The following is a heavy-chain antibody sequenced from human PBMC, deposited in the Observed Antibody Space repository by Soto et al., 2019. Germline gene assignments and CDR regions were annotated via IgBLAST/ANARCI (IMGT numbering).Heavy chain of an antibody. CDR2: IKSKTDGGTT. CDR3: TTDLGFPRYYDFWSGYYTGNEVPDY. Sequence: GGSLRLSCAASGFTFSNAWMNWVRQAPGKGLEWVGRIKSKTDGGTTDYAAPVKGRFTISRDYSKNTLYLQMNSLKTEDTAVYYCTTDLGFPRYYDFWSGYYTGNEVPDYWGQGTLVTVSS. D-gene: IGHD3-3*01. V-gene: IGHV3-15*07. CDR1: GFTFSNAW. J-gene: IGHJ4*02.